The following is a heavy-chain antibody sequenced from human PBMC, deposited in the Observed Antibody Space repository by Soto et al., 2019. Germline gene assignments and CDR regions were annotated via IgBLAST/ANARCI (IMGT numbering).Heavy chain of an antibody. CDR3: ANHEGYCSTTTCSNFDY. CDR2: IYPGDSVS. V-gene: IGHV5-51*01. Sequence: GESLKISCKGSGFTFTSYWLALVRQMPGKGLEWMGVIYPGDSVSSYSPSFQGQVTVTADKSINTASLHWSSLKASDTAIYYCANHEGYCSTTTCSNFDYWGQGTLVTVSS. CDR1: GFTFTSYW. J-gene: IGHJ4*02. D-gene: IGHD2-2*01.